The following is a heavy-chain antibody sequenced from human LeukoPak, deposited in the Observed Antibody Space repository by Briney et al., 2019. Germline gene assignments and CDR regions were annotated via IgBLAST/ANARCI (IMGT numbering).Heavy chain of an antibody. D-gene: IGHD5-12*01. CDR1: GFTFSSYV. J-gene: IGHJ6*02. V-gene: IGHV3-23*01. CDR3: AKGYVSHYYYGMDV. CDR2: ISGSGGST. Sequence: GGSLRLSCAASGFTFSSYVMSRVRQAPGKGLEWVSGISGSGGSTYYADSVKGRFTISRDNSKNTLYLQMSSLRAEDTATYYCAKGYVSHYYYGMDVWGQGTTATVSS.